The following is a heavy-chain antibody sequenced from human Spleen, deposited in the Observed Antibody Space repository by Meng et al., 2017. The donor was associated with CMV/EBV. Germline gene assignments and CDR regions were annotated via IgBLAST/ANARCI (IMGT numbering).Heavy chain of an antibody. J-gene: IGHJ6*02. D-gene: IGHD3-10*01. CDR2: IKSKTDGGTT. Sequence: ETLSLTCAASGFTFSNAWMSWVRQAPGKGLEWVGRIKSKTDGGTTDYAAPVKGRFTISRDDSKNTLYLQMNSLKTEDTAVYYCTTARMVRGATYYYYGMDVWGQGTTVTVSS. V-gene: IGHV3-15*01. CDR3: TTARMVRGATYYYYGMDV. CDR1: GFTFSNAW.